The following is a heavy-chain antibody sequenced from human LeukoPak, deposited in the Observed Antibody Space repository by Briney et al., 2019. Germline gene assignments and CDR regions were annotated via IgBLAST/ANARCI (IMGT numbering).Heavy chain of an antibody. CDR2: ISGSGGST. J-gene: IGHJ4*02. CDR3: AKDQANYDILTGYYRDY. V-gene: IGHV3-23*01. Sequence: GGSLRLFCAASGFTFSSYAMSWVRQAPGKGLEWVSAISGSGGSTYYADSVKGRFTISRDNSNNTLFLHMNSLRAEDTAVYYCAKDQANYDILTGYYRDYWGQGTLVTVSS. CDR1: GFTFSSYA. D-gene: IGHD3-9*01.